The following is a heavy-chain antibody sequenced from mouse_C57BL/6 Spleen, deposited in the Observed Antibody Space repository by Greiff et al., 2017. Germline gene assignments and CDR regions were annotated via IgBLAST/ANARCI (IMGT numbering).Heavy chain of an antibody. V-gene: IGHV2-5*01. J-gene: IGHJ4*01. CDR2: IWRGGST. D-gene: IGHD1-1*01. CDR3: VKRDYYGSSYEIYYAMDY. Sequence: QVQLKQSGPGLVQPSQSLSITCTVSGFSLTSYGVHWVRQSPGKGLEWLGVIWRGGSTDYNAAFMSRLSITKDNSTSQVFFKMNSLQADDTAIYYWVKRDYYGSSYEIYYAMDYWGQGTSVTVSS. CDR1: GFSLTSYG.